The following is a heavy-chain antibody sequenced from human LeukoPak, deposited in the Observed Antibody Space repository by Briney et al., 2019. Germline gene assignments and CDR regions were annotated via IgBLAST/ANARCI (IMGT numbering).Heavy chain of an antibody. CDR2: INHSGST. V-gene: IGHV4-34*01. D-gene: IGHD5-12*01. CDR3: ARGLYGVDRANNWFDP. CDR1: GGSFSGYY. Sequence: SETLSLTCAVYGGSFSGYYWSWIRQPPGKGLEWIGEINHSGSTNYNPSLKSRVTISVDTSKNQFSLKLSSVTAADTAVYYCARGLYGVDRANNWFDPWGQGTLVTVSS. J-gene: IGHJ5*02.